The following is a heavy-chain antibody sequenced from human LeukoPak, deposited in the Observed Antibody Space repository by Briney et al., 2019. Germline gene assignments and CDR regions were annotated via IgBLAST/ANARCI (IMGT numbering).Heavy chain of an antibody. D-gene: IGHD3-22*01. V-gene: IGHV4-34*01. J-gene: IGHJ4*02. CDR1: GGSFSGYY. Sequence: PSETLSLTCAVYGGSFSGYYWSWIRQPPGKGLEWIGEINHSGSTNYNPSLKSRVTISVDTSKNQFSLKLSSVTAADTAVYYCARGVRYYDSSGYYSTFHYFDYWGQGTLVTVSS. CDR2: INHSGST. CDR3: ARGVRYYDSSGYYSTFHYFDY.